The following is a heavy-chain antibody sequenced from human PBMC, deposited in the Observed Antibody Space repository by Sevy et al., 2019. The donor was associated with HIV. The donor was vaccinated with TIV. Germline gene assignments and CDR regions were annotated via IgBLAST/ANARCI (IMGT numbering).Heavy chain of an antibody. D-gene: IGHD3-22*01. J-gene: IGHJ4*02. Sequence: SETLSLTCTVSGGSISSSSYYWGWIRQPPGKGLEWIGSIYYSGSTYYNPSLKSRVTISVDTSKNQFSLKLSSVTAADTAVYYCARLPFLDSSGYYYILSYFDYWGQGTLVTVSS. V-gene: IGHV4-39*01. CDR2: IYYSGST. CDR1: GGSISSSSYY. CDR3: ARLPFLDSSGYYYILSYFDY.